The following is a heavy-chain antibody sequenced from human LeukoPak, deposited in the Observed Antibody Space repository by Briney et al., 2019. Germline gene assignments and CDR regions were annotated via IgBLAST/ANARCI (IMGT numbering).Heavy chain of an antibody. D-gene: IGHD6-13*01. CDR3: ARAKAAAGTYYFDY. Sequence: GGSLRLSCAASGFTFSSYDMRWVRQATGKGLEWVSAIGTAGDTYYPGSVKGRFTISRENAKNSLYLQMNSLRAEDTAVYYCARAKAAAGTYYFDYWGQGTLVTVSS. V-gene: IGHV3-13*01. CDR2: IGTAGDT. J-gene: IGHJ4*02. CDR1: GFTFSSYD.